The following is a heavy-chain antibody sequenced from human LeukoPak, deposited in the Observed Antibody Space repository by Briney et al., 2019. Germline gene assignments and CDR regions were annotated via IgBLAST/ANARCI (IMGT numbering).Heavy chain of an antibody. J-gene: IGHJ3*02. CDR1: GGSISSYY. CDR3: ATTMKSYGSRNDAFDI. Sequence: SETLSLTCTVSGGSISSYYWGWIRQPAEKGLEWIGRIYTSGSTNYNPSLKSRVTMSVDTSKNQFSLKLSSVTAADTAVYYCATTMKSYGSRNDAFDIWGQGTMVTVSS. CDR2: IYTSGST. V-gene: IGHV4-4*07. D-gene: IGHD5-18*01.